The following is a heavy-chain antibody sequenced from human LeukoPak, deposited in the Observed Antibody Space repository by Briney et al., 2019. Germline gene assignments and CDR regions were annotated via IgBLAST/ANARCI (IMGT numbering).Heavy chain of an antibody. D-gene: IGHD3-9*01. V-gene: IGHV4-34*01. CDR2: INHSGST. CDR3: ARGPLRYFDWLLPNYFDY. Sequence: SETLSLTCAVYGGSFSGYYWSWIRQPPGKGLEWIGEINHSGSTNYNPSLKSRVTISVDTSKNQFSLKLSSVTAADTAVYYCARGPLRYFDWLLPNYFDYWGQGTLVTVSS. J-gene: IGHJ4*02. CDR1: GGSFSGYY.